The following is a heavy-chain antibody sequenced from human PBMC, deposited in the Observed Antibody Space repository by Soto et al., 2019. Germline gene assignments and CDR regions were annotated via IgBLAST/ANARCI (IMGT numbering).Heavy chain of an antibody. CDR1: GDTFGRFT. CDR2: IKPISDIT. V-gene: IGHV1-69*13. J-gene: IGHJ5*02. Sequence: ASVKVSCKASGDTFGRFTINWVRQAPGQGLEWMGGIKPISDITNYAQRFQGRVTFTADASTSTVYLELSSLRSEDTAMYYCASDTSKLNKLIGVWFDPWGQGTLVTVSS. CDR3: ASDTSKLNKLIGVWFDP. D-gene: IGHD1-7*01.